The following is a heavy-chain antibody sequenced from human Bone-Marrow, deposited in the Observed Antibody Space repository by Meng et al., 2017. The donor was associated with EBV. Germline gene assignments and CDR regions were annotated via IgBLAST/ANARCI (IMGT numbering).Heavy chain of an antibody. V-gene: IGHV1-8*01. J-gene: IGHJ5*02. CDR1: GYTLTSYD. CDR3: ARGTYDRPVDP. CDR2: MNPNSGNT. D-gene: IGHD3-16*01. Sequence: QVQLVQCGAEVKKPGASVKVSCKAYGYTLTSYDIHWVRQATGQGLEWMGWMNPNSGNTGYAQKFQDRVTMTRNTSISTAYMELSSLRSEDTAVYYCARGTYDRPVDPWGQGTLVTVSS.